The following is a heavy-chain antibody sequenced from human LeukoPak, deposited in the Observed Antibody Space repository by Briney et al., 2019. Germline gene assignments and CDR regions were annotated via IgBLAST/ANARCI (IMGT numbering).Heavy chain of an antibody. CDR3: ARLIPYYGSGHDAFDI. V-gene: IGHV5-51*01. D-gene: IGHD3-10*01. CDR2: IYPGDSDT. J-gene: IGHJ3*02. CDR1: RYTFTSYW. Sequence: GESLKISCKGSRYTFTSYWIGWVRQMPGKGLEWMGIIYPGDSDTRCSPSFQGQVTISADKSISTAYLQWSSLKASDTAMYYCARLIPYYGSGHDAFDIWGQGTMVTVSS.